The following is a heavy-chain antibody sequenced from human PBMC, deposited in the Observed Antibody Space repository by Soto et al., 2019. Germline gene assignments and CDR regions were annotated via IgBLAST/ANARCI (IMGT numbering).Heavy chain of an antibody. Sequence: GGSLRLSCAASGFTFSSYAMSWVRQAPGKVLEWVSAISGSGGSTYYADSVKGRFTISRDNSKNTLYLQMNSLRAEDTAVYYCAKKQLVKVRGPYDYWGQGTLVTVSS. CDR2: ISGSGGST. CDR3: AKKQLVKVRGPYDY. D-gene: IGHD6-6*01. CDR1: GFTFSSYA. V-gene: IGHV3-23*01. J-gene: IGHJ4*02.